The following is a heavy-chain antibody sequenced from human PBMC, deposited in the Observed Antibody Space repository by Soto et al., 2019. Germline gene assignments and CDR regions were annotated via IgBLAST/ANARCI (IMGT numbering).Heavy chain of an antibody. CDR1: GFTFSSYA. CDR3: AKRGGWYEVCWFDP. D-gene: IGHD6-19*01. CDR2: ISGSGGST. J-gene: IGHJ5*02. V-gene: IGHV3-23*01. Sequence: GGSLRLSCAASGFTFSSYAMSWVRQAPGKGLEWVSAISGSGGSTYYADSVKGRFTISRDNSKNTLYLQMNSLRAEDTAVYYCAKRGGWYEVCWFDPWGQGTLVTAPQ.